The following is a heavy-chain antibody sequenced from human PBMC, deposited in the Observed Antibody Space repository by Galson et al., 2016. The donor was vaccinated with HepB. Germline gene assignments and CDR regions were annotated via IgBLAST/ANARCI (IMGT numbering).Heavy chain of an antibody. J-gene: IGHJ4*02. CDR1: GYSFTGYF. D-gene: IGHD3-10*01. CDR3: ARSTGFGIRIDY. Sequence: SVKVSCKASGYSFTGYFLNWVRQAPGQGLEWMGWIGPGSGDTKYAQKFQGRVTITRDRSISTVTMGLNRLRSDDTAVYYCARSTGFGIRIDYWGQGTQVTVSS. CDR2: IGPGSGDT. V-gene: IGHV1-2*02.